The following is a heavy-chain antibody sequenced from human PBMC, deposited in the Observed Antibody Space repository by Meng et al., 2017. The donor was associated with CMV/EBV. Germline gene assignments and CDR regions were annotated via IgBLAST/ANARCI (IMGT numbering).Heavy chain of an antibody. CDR3: ARGGPITIFGVAINWFDP. CDR1: GGSFSGYY. V-gene: IGHV4-34*01. CDR2: INHSGST. D-gene: IGHD3-3*01. J-gene: IGHJ5*02. Sequence: SETLSLTCAVYGGSFSGYYWSWIRQPPGKGLEWIGEINHSGSTNYSPSLKSRVTISVDTSKNQFSLKLSSVTAADTAVYYCARGGPITIFGVAINWFDPWGQGTLVTVSS.